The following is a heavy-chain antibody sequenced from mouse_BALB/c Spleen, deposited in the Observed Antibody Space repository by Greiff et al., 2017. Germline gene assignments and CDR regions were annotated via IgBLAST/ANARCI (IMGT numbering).Heavy chain of an antibody. CDR2: IDPANGNT. J-gene: IGHJ2*01. D-gene: IGHD2-4*01. Sequence: VQLQQSGAELVKPGASVKLSCTASGFNIKDTYMHWVKQRPEQGLEWIGRIDPANGNTKYDPKFQGKATITADTSSNTAYLQLSSLTSEDTAVYYCAPTMSTTYYFDYWGQGTTLTVSS. CDR3: APTMSTTYYFDY. CDR1: GFNIKDTY. V-gene: IGHV14-3*02.